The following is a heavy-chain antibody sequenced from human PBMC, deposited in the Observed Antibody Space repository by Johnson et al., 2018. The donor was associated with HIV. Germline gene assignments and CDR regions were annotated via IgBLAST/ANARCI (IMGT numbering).Heavy chain of an antibody. J-gene: IGHJ3*02. CDR2: ISSDGTEM. V-gene: IGHV3-30*03. CDR1: GFTFSRNA. CDR3: ARVCVGDCSSPHDAFDI. Sequence: QVQLVESGGGVVQPGRSLGLSCTASGFTFSRNAMHWVRQPPGKGLEWVAVISSDGTEMHYGDSVRGRFTISRENAKNSLYLQMNSLRADDTAVYYCARVCVGDCSSPHDAFDIWGQGTMVTVSS. D-gene: IGHD2-21*02.